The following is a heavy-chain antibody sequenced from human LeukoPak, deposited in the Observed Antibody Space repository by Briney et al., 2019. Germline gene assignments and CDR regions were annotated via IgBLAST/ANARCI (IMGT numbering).Heavy chain of an antibody. CDR3: ARRHDYLDH. J-gene: IGHJ4*01. V-gene: IGHV3-33*01. CDR2: IWYDGSNK. CDR1: GFTFSSYG. Sequence: GGSLRLSCAASGFTFSSYGMHWVGQAPGKGLEWVAVIWYDGSNKYYADSVKGRFTISRDNSKNTLYLQMNSLRAEDTAVYYCARRHDYLDHWGHGTLVTVSS.